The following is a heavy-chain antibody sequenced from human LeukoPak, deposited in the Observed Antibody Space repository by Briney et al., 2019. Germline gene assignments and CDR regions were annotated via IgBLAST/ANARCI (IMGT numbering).Heavy chain of an antibody. D-gene: IGHD3-10*01. CDR2: INHSGST. CDR1: GGSISSYY. V-gene: IGHV4-34*01. Sequence: SETLSLTCTVSGGSISSYYWSWIRQPPGKGLEWIGEINHSGSTNYNPSLKSRVTISVDTSKNQFSLKLSSVTAADTAVYYCATTGAADGNWGQGTLVTVSS. J-gene: IGHJ4*02. CDR3: ATTGAADGN.